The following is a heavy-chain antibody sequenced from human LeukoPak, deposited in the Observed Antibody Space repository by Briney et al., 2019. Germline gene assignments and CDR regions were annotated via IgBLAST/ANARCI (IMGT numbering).Heavy chain of an antibody. CDR3: ARPIGYSSGGFDL. D-gene: IGHD6-19*01. Sequence: ASVQVSCQASGYTFTSYAMHWVRQAPGQRLEWMGWINAGNGNTKYSQNFQGRVTFTRDTSASTAYMELSSLRSEDTAVYYCARPIGYSSGGFDLWGRGTLVTVSS. V-gene: IGHV1-3*01. J-gene: IGHJ2*01. CDR2: INAGNGNT. CDR1: GYTFTSYA.